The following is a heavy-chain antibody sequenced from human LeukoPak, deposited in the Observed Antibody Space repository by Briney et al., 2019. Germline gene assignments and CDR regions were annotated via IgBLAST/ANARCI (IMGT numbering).Heavy chain of an antibody. V-gene: IGHV4-34*01. J-gene: IGHJ5*02. D-gene: IGHD6-13*01. Sequence: PSETLSLTCAVYGGSFSGYYWSWIRQPPGKGLEWIGEINHSGSTNYNPSLKSRVTISVDTSKNQFSLKLSSVTAADTAVYYCARGAGTSGFAPGGQETLVTVSS. CDR2: INHSGST. CDR1: GGSFSGYY. CDR3: ARGAGTSGFAP.